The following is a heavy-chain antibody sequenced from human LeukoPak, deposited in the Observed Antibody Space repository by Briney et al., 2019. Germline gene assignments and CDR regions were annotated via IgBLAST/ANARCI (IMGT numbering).Heavy chain of an antibody. D-gene: IGHD3-3*01. Sequence: GGSLRLSCAASGFTFSSYAMSWVRQAPGKGLEWVSAISGSGGSTYYADSVKGRFTISRDNSKNTLYLQMNSLRAEDTAVYYCAKDLGLIYDFWSGPSKFFDYWGQGTLVTVSS. CDR2: ISGSGGST. CDR3: AKDLGLIYDFWSGPSKFFDY. V-gene: IGHV3-23*01. CDR1: GFTFSSYA. J-gene: IGHJ4*02.